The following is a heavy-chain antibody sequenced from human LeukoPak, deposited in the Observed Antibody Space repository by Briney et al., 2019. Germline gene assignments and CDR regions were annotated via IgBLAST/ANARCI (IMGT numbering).Heavy chain of an antibody. CDR1: GDSISSYY. CDR3: ARNGDGYNSVYFQH. J-gene: IGHJ1*01. V-gene: IGHV4-59*01. Sequence: PSETLSLTCTVSGDSISSYYWSWIRQPPGQGLEWIGYIHHSGSTDYNPSLRGRVIMSVDMSKNQLSLKLSSVTAADTAVYYCARNGDGYNSVYFQHWGQGTLVTVSS. CDR2: IHHSGST. D-gene: IGHD5-24*01.